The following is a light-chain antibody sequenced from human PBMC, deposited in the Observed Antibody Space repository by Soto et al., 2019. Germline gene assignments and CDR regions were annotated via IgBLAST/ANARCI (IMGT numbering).Light chain of an antibody. J-gene: IGKJ4*01. Sequence: EIAMTQSPATLSVSPGERVTLSCRTSQSVRRDLAWYQQKTGQPPRLLIYDTSTRATGIPARFSGSGSGTEFTLTISSLQSEDFAVYYCQEYINWPRLTFGGWTKVEIK. CDR2: DTS. V-gene: IGKV3-15*01. CDR3: QEYINWPRLT. CDR1: QSVRRD.